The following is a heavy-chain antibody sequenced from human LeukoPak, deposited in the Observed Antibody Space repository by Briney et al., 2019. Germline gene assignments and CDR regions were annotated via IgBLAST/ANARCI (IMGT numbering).Heavy chain of an antibody. CDR2: ISAYNGNT. CDR3: ARDDPYYYDSSGYYFF. D-gene: IGHD3-22*01. J-gene: IGHJ4*02. V-gene: IGHV1-18*01. CDR1: GYTFTSYG. Sequence: ASVKVSCKASGYTFTSYGISWVRQAPGQGLEWMGWISAYNGNTNYAQKLQGRVTMTTDTSTSTAYMELRSLRSDETAVYYCARDDPYYYDSSGYYFFWGQGTLVTVSS.